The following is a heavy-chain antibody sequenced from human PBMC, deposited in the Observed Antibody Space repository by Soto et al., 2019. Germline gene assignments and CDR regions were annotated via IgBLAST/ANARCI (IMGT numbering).Heavy chain of an antibody. CDR1: GYSFTSYW. D-gene: IGHD4-17*01. J-gene: IGHJ5*02. Sequence: PGESLKISCKGSGYSFTSYWISWVRQMPGKGLEWMGRIDPSDSYTNYSPSFQGHVTISADKSISTAYLQWSSLKASDTAMYYCARLVTDYGDYSNWFDPWGQGTLVTVSS. CDR2: IDPSDSYT. CDR3: ARLVTDYGDYSNWFDP. V-gene: IGHV5-10-1*01.